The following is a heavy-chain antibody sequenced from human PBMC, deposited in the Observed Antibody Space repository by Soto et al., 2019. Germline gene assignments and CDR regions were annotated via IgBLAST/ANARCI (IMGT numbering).Heavy chain of an antibody. CDR2: IYYRSKWYN. J-gene: IGHJ4*01. CDR3: VRERDYYNSSGKWQDSDFDY. CDR1: GDSVSSNSAA. V-gene: IGHV6-1*01. D-gene: IGHD3-22*01. Sequence: SQTLSLTCAISGDSVSSNSAAWNWIRQSPSRGLEWLGRIYYRSKWYNDYVVSVKSRITINPDTSKNQFSLHLNSVTPEDTAVYYCVRERDYYNSSGKWQDSDFDYWGRGTLVTVSS.